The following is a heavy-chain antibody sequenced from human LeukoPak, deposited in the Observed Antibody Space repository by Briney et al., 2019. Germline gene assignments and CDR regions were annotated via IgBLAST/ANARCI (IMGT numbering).Heavy chain of an antibody. CDR2: IRYDGSNK. CDR1: GFTFSSYG. D-gene: IGHD3-16*01. V-gene: IGHV3-30*02. CDR3: VLPGLGGVIY. Sequence: GGSLRLSCAASGFTFSSYGMHWVRQAPGKGLEWVAFIRYDGSNKYYADSVKGRFTISRDNPKNTLYLQMNSLRAEDTAVYYCVLPGLGGVIYWGQGTLVTVSS. J-gene: IGHJ4*02.